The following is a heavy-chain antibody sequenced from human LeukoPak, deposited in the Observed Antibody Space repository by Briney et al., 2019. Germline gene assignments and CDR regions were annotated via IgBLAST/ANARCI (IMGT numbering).Heavy chain of an antibody. V-gene: IGHV4-38-2*01. CDR1: SYSISSGYY. Sequence: PSETLSLTCAVSSYSISSGYYWGWIRQPPGKGLEWIGSIYHSGSTYYNPSLKSRVTISVDTSKNQFSLKLSSVTAADTAVYYCARGTYDFWSGYYTEPYYYYYMDVWGKGTTVTVSS. CDR3: ARGTYDFWSGYYTEPYYYYYMDV. CDR2: IYHSGST. D-gene: IGHD3-3*01. J-gene: IGHJ6*03.